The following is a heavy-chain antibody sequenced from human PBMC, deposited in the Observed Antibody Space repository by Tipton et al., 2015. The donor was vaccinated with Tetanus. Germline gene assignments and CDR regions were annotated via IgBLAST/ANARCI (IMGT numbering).Heavy chain of an antibody. Sequence: SLRLSCAASGFTFSKFAVHWVRQAPGQGLEWAAVISFDGTEKQYTDSVRGRFAISRDNSESTVYLQMNSLRREDTGVYYCARAEYYWCDADLDYWGQGTLVSVSS. CDR3: ARAEYYWCDADLDY. D-gene: IGHD2-8*02. J-gene: IGHJ4*02. CDR1: GFTFSKFA. V-gene: IGHV3-30*09. CDR2: ISFDGTEK.